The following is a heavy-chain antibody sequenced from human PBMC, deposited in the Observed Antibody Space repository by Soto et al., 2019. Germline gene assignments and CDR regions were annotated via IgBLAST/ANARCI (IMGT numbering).Heavy chain of an antibody. CDR1: GGFSRSDDYY. J-gene: IGHJ5*02. CDR2: MYYNGNT. D-gene: IGHD3-10*01. Sequence: SETLSLTCTVSGGFSRSDDYYMSWIRKAPGKGLEWIGYMYYNGNTYYTPSLRSRVILSADTSKTRFSLQLISVTAADTALYYGAGQLGYVSGIDPWGKGILVPVSS. CDR3: AGQLGYVSGIDP. V-gene: IGHV4-30-4*01.